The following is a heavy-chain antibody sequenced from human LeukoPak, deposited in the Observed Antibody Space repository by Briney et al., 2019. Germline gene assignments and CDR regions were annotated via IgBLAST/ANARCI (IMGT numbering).Heavy chain of an antibody. CDR3: ARGTTITKTDY. Sequence: PGGSLRLSCAASGFTFSSYAMSWVRQAPGKGLEWVSGISGSGVTTYYADSVKGRFTISRDNSKNTLYLQMNSLRAEDTAVYYCARGTTITKTDYWGQGTLVTVSS. V-gene: IGHV3-23*01. J-gene: IGHJ4*02. CDR2: ISGSGVTT. D-gene: IGHD2-21*02. CDR1: GFTFSSYA.